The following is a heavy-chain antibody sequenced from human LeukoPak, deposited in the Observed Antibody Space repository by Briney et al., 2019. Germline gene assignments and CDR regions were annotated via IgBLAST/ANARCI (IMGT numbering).Heavy chain of an antibody. D-gene: IGHD3-22*01. CDR1: GFTFSSYS. CDR3: ARDHYYDSSGYHDSYFDY. J-gene: IGHJ4*02. CDR2: ISSSSSYI. V-gene: IGHV3-21*01. Sequence: PGGSLRLSCAASGFTFSSYSMNWVRQAPGKGLEWVSSISSSSSYIYYADSVKGRFTISRGNAKNSLYLQMNSLRAEDTAVYYCARDHYYDSSGYHDSYFDYWGQGTLVTVSS.